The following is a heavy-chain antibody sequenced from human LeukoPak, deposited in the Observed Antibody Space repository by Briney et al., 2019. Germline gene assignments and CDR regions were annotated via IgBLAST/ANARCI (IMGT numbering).Heavy chain of an antibody. Sequence: ASVKVSCKASGYTFTSYDINRVRQATGQGLEWMGWMNPNSGNTGYAQKFQGRVTMTTDTSTSTAYMELRSLRSDDTAVYYCARDPDTAMVYFDYWGQGTLVTVSS. J-gene: IGHJ4*02. V-gene: IGHV1-8*01. CDR2: MNPNSGNT. D-gene: IGHD5-18*01. CDR3: ARDPDTAMVYFDY. CDR1: GYTFTSYD.